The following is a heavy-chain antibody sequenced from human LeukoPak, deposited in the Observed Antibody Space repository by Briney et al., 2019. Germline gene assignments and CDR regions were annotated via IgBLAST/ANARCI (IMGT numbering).Heavy chain of an antibody. CDR2: ISYDGSSK. J-gene: IGHJ4*02. Sequence: GGSLRLSCAASGFTFSSYGMHWVRQAPGKGLEWVAVISYDGSSKYYADSVKGRFTISRDNSKNTLYLQMNSLRAEDTAVYYCARYGMGATHFDYWGQGTLVTVSS. D-gene: IGHD1-26*01. CDR1: GFTFSSYG. CDR3: ARYGMGATHFDY. V-gene: IGHV3-30*03.